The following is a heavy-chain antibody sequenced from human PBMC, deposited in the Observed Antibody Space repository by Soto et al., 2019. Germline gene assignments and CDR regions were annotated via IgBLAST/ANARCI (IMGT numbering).Heavy chain of an antibody. D-gene: IGHD2-2*01. J-gene: IGHJ6*02. CDR1: GYTFTNYG. CDR3: ARAPHIVVVPAAMSHYYYYGMDV. V-gene: IGHV1-18*01. Sequence: EASVKVSCKASGYTFTNYGINWVRQAPGQGLEWMGWISTYTGNTNYAQKLQGRVTMTTDTSTSTAYMELRSLRSEDTAVYYCARAPHIVVVPAAMSHYYYYGMDVWGQGTTVTVSS. CDR2: ISTYTGNT.